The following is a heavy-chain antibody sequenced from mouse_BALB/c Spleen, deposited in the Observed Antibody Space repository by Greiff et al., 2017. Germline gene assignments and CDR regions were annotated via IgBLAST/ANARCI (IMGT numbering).Heavy chain of an antibody. CDR1: GYTFSSYA. D-gene: IGHD2-4*01. CDR3: ARRGDMITTNGFDY. Sequence: EVKLMESGGGLVKPGGSLKLSCAASGYTFSSYAMSWVRQSPEKRLEWVAEISSGGSYTYYPDTVTGRFTISRDNAKNTLYLEMSSLRSEDTAMYYCARRGDMITTNGFDYWGQGTTLTVSS. V-gene: IGHV5-9-4*01. CDR2: ISSGGSYT. J-gene: IGHJ2*01.